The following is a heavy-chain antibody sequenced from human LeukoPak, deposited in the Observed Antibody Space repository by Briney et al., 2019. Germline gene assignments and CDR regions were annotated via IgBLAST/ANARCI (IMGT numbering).Heavy chain of an antibody. CDR3: ARHYYDFWSGYYTGPNYYMDV. V-gene: IGHV4-4*09. CDR2: TYTSGST. CDR1: GGSISSYY. J-gene: IGHJ6*03. Sequence: PSETLSLTCTVSGGSISSYYWSWIRQPPGKGLGWIGYTYTSGSTNYNPSLKSRVTISVDTSKNQFSLKLSSVTAADTAVYYCARHYYDFWSGYYTGPNYYMDVWGKGTTVTVSS. D-gene: IGHD3-3*01.